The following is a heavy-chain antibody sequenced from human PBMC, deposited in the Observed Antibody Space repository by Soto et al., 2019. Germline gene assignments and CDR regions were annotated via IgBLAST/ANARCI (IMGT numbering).Heavy chain of an antibody. CDR2: ISGSGATT. CDR3: LSLGWGGVTTLYD. V-gene: IGHV3-23*01. D-gene: IGHD3-16*01. J-gene: IGHJ4*02. CDR1: GFTVSSYA. Sequence: GGSLRLSCAASGFTVSSYAMSWVRQPPGKGREWVSAISGSGATTYYADSVKGRFTISRDNSKNNLYLQMNSLRVDDTAVYYCLSLGWGGVTTLYDWGPGTLVTVSS.